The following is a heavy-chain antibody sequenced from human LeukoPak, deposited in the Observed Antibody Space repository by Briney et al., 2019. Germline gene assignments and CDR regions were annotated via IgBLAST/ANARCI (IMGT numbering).Heavy chain of an antibody. D-gene: IGHD6-6*01. Sequence: GRFLRLSCAASGFTFDDYAMHWVRQTPGKGLEWVSGISWNSGSIGYADSVKGRFTISRDNAKNSLYLQMNSLRAEDMALYYCAKDRYSSSSGGYFDYWSQGTLVTVSS. CDR2: ISWNSGSI. CDR1: GFTFDDYA. V-gene: IGHV3-9*03. J-gene: IGHJ4*02. CDR3: AKDRYSSSSGGYFDY.